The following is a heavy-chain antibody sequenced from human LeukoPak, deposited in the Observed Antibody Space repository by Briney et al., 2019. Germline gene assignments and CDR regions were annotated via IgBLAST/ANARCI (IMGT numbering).Heavy chain of an antibody. Sequence: GGSLRLSCAASGFIFSGSAMHWVRQASGKGLEWVGRIRSKADSYATAYAASVKGRFTISRDDSKNTAYLQMNSLKTEDTAVYYCTRWWWDPRVGGYNYYMEVWGKGTTVTISS. CDR1: GFIFSGSA. J-gene: IGHJ6*03. D-gene: IGHD2-21*01. V-gene: IGHV3-73*01. CDR2: IRSKADSYAT. CDR3: TRWWWDPRVGGYNYYMEV.